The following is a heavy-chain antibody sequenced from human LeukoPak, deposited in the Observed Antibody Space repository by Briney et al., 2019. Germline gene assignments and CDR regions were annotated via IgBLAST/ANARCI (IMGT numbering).Heavy chain of an antibody. Sequence: ASETLSLTCTVSGGSISSYYWSWIRQPAGKGLEWIGRIYTSGSTNYNPSLKSRVTMSVGTSKNQFSLKLSSVTAADTAVYYCARDQGVGAMRGYYYYYYMDVWGKGTTVTVSS. CDR2: IYTSGST. V-gene: IGHV4-4*07. CDR1: GGSISSYY. D-gene: IGHD1-26*01. J-gene: IGHJ6*03. CDR3: ARDQGVGAMRGYYYYYYMDV.